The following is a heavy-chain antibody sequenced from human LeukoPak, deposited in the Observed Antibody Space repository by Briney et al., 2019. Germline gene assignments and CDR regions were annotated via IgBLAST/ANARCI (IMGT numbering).Heavy chain of an antibody. Sequence: GGSLRLSCAASGFTFSSYWMHWVRQAPGKGLVWVSRINSDGSSTSYADSMEGRFTISRDNAKNTLYLQMNRLRAEDTAVYFCARGDGSVSYYFYWGQGTLVTVSS. J-gene: IGHJ4*02. D-gene: IGHD3-10*01. CDR2: INSDGSST. CDR3: ARGDGSVSYYFY. V-gene: IGHV3-74*01. CDR1: GFTFSSYW.